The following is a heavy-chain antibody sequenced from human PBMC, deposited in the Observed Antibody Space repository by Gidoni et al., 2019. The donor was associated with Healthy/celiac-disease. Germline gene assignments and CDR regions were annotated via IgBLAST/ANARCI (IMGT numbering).Heavy chain of an antibody. CDR2: IIPIFGTA. V-gene: IGHV1-69*01. Sequence: QVQLVQSGAEVKKPGSSVKVSCKASGGTFSSYAISWVRQAPGQGLEWMGGIIPIFGTANYAQKFQGRVTITADESTSTAYMELSSLRSEDTAVYYCASPTGPDSSGYYYYYYYGMDVWGQGTTVTVSS. CDR3: ASPTGPDSSGYYYYYYYGMDV. CDR1: GGTFSSYA. J-gene: IGHJ6*02. D-gene: IGHD3-22*01.